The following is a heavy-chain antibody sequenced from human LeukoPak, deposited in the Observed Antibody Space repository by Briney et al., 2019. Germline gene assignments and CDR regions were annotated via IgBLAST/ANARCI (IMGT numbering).Heavy chain of an antibody. V-gene: IGHV3-13*01. CDR1: GLTFNNQD. D-gene: IGHD2-15*01. J-gene: IGHJ3*02. CDR3: ARERTRGCNGDICLDGFDI. Sequence: PGGSLRLSCAASGLTFNNQDMHWVRQSAGKGLEWVSAIGVDDDTYYSASVKGRFTISRENARNSLYLQMNSRRAEDTAVYYCARERTRGCNGDICLDGFDIWGRGTKVTVSS. CDR2: IGVDDDT.